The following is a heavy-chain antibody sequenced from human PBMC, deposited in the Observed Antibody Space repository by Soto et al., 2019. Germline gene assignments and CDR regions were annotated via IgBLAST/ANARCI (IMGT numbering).Heavy chain of an antibody. J-gene: IGHJ6*03. CDR3: ARSLYCSGSYYSGPYYYYYMDV. V-gene: IGHV6-1*01. CDR2: TYYRSKWYN. Sequence: SPTLSLTCAISGDSVSNNTAAWNWIRKSPSRGLEWLGRTYYRSKWYNDYAVSVKSRITINPDTSKNQFSLQLNSVTPEDTAVYYCARSLYCSGSYYSGPYYYYYMDVWGKGTTVTLSS. D-gene: IGHD3-10*01. CDR1: GDSVSNNTAA.